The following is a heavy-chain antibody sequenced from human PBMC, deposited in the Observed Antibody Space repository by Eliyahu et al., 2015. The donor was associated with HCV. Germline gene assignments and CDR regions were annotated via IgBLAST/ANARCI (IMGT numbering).Heavy chain of an antibody. CDR1: GGTFSSYA. D-gene: IGHD5-24*01. V-gene: IGHV1-69*01. CDR3: AVGWLQPKGGYYYYGMDV. Sequence: EVKKPGSSVKVSCKASGGTFSSYAISWVRQAPGQGLEWMGGIIPIFGTANYAQKFQGRVTITADESTSTAYMELSSLRSEDTAVYYCAVGWLQPKGGYYYYGMDVWGQGTTVTVSS. CDR2: IIPIFGTA. J-gene: IGHJ6*02.